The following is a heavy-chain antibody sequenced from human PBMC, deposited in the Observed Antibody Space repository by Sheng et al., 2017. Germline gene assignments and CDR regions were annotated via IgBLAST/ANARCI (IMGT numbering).Heavy chain of an antibody. CDR1: GFTFSLYG. CDR2: ISYDGNYK. V-gene: IGHV3-30*02. J-gene: IGHJ4*02. Sequence: QVQLVESGGGVVQPGGSLRLSCAASGFTFSLYGMHWVRQAPGKGLELVTFISYDGNYKYYAGSVQGRFTISRDDSKNTVFLYMYSLRSDDTAVYYCAKGAGGRTGHDFGGYFDYWGQGTLAIVSS. D-gene: IGHD5-12*01. CDR3: AKGAGGRTGHDFGGYFDY.